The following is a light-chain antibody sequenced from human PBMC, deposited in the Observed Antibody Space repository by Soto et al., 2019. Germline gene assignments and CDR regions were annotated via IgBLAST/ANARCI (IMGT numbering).Light chain of an antibody. CDR3: PRRSSWPIT. CDR1: QSVSRY. J-gene: IGKJ4*01. Sequence: EIVLTQSPATLSLSPGARATLSCRASQSVSRYLVWYQQKSGQAPRLLIYDASNRATGIPARFSGSGSGTDYTLTISSLEPEEFAVYYWPRRSSWPITGAGGPKVEL. V-gene: IGKV3-11*01. CDR2: DAS.